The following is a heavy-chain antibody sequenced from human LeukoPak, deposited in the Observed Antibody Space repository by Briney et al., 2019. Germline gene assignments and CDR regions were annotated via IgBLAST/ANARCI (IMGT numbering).Heavy chain of an antibody. CDR2: IYYSGST. CDR3: ARGLPSSGWPD. V-gene: IGHV4-59*11. J-gene: IGHJ4*02. Sequence: SETLSLTCTVSGGSISSHYWTWIRQPPGRGLEWIGYIYYSGSTNYNPSLKSRVTISIDTSKKQFSLKLSSVTAPDTAVYYCARGLPSSGWPDWGQGTLVTVSS. CDR1: GGSISSHY. D-gene: IGHD6-19*01.